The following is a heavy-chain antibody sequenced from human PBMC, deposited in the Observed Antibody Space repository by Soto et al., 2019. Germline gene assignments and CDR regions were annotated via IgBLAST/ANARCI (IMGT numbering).Heavy chain of an antibody. CDR2: IKQDGSEK. D-gene: IGHD3-3*01. CDR1: GFTFSSYW. V-gene: IGHV3-7*01. Sequence: GGSLRLSCAASGFTFSSYWMSWVRQAPGKGLEWVANIKQDGSEKYYVDSVKGRFTISRDNAKNSLYLQMNSLRAEDTAVYYCARDDASYYDFWSGYHAYYYYYYYMDVWGKGTTVTVSS. CDR3: ARDDASYYDFWSGYHAYYYYYYYMDV. J-gene: IGHJ6*03.